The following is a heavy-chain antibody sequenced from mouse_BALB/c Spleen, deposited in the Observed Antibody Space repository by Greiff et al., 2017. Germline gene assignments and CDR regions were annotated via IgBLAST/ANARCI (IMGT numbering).Heavy chain of an antibody. Sequence: EVQRVESGPELVKPGASVKIPCKASGYTFTDYNMDWVKQSHGKSLEWIGDINPNNGGTIYNQKFKGKATLTVDKSSSTAYMELRSLTSEDTAVYYCARRDYYGYGFAYWGQGTLVTVSA. D-gene: IGHD1-2*01. CDR2: INPNNGGT. CDR3: ARRDYYGYGFAY. CDR1: GYTFTDYN. V-gene: IGHV1-18*01. J-gene: IGHJ3*01.